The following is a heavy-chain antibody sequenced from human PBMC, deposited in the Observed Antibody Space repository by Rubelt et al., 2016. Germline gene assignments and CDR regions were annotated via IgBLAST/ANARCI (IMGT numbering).Heavy chain of an antibody. CDR2: INHSGST. V-gene: IGHV4-34*01. CDR3: AGGRRISVTATLGYFQH. CDR1: GGSFSGYY. D-gene: IGHD2-21*02. Sequence: QVQLQQWGAGLLKPSETLSLTCAVYGGSFSGYYWSWIRQPPGKGLEWIGEINHSGSTNYNPSLKGRVTIPVDPSKNQFSLKLSSLTAADTAVYYCAGGRRISVTATLGYFQHWGQGTLVTVSS. J-gene: IGHJ1*01.